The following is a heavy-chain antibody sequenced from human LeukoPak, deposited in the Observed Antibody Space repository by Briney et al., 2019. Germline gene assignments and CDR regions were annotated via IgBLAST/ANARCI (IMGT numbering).Heavy chain of an antibody. J-gene: IGHJ5*02. Sequence: SETLSLTCAVYGGSFSGYYWGWIRQPPGKGLEWIGSVYYSGSTYYNPSLKSRVTISVDTSKNQFSLKLSSVTAADTAVYYCARGSTVTPYNWFDPWGQGTLVTVSS. CDR1: GGSFSGYY. V-gene: IGHV4-34*01. D-gene: IGHD4-17*01. CDR2: VYYSGST. CDR3: ARGSTVTPYNWFDP.